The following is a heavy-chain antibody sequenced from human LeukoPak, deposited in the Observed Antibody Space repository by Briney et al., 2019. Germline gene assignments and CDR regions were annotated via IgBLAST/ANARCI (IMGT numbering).Heavy chain of an antibody. CDR2: ISAYNGNT. CDR1: GYTFTSYG. CDR3: ARADIVVVPADWFDP. D-gene: IGHD2-2*01. J-gene: IGHJ5*02. Sequence: GASVKVSCKASGYTFTSYGIIWVRQAPGQGLEWMGWISAYNGNTNYAQKLQGRVTMTTDTSTSTAYMELRSLRSDDTAVYYCARADIVVVPADWFDPWGQGTLVTVSS. V-gene: IGHV1-18*01.